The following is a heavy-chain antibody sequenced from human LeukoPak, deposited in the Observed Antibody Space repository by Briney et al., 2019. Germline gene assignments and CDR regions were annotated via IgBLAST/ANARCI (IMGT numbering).Heavy chain of an antibody. V-gene: IGHV3-15*01. D-gene: IGHD6-13*01. CDR1: GFTVSNAW. CDR2: IKSKTDGGTT. CDR3: TTAAAGLFDY. J-gene: IGHJ4*02. Sequence: SGGSLRLSWAASGFTVSNAWMNWVRQAPGKGLGWVGRIKSKTDGGTTDYAAPVKGRFTISRDDSKNTLYLQMNSLKSEDTAVYYCTTAAAGLFDYWGQGTMVTVSS.